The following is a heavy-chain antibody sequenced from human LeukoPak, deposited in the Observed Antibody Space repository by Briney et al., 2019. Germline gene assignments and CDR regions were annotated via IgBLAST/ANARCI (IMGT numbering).Heavy chain of an antibody. CDR1: GFTFSSYW. CDR3: AKYLSSGFLYYFDY. D-gene: IGHD3-22*01. V-gene: IGHV3-74*01. J-gene: IGHJ4*02. CDR2: INSDGSNT. Sequence: QPGGSLRLSCAASGFTFSSYWMHWVRQAPGKGLVWVSRINSDGSNTSYADSVKGRFTISRDNAKNTLYLQMNSLRAEDTAVYYCAKYLSSGFLYYFDYWGQGTLVTVSS.